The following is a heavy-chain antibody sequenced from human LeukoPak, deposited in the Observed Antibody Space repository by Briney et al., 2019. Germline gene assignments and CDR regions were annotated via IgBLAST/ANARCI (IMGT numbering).Heavy chain of an antibody. J-gene: IGHJ4*02. CDR1: GRSLSGYY. D-gene: IGHD5-18*01. V-gene: IGHV4-34*01. CDR2: INHSGST. CDR3: ARGPQGGYSYGPPPSY. Sequence: SETLSLTCAVYGRSLSGYYWSWIRQPPGKGLEWIGEINHSGSTNYNPSLKSRVTISVDTSKNQFSLKLSSVTAADTAVYYCARGPQGGYSYGPPPSYWGQGTLVTVSS.